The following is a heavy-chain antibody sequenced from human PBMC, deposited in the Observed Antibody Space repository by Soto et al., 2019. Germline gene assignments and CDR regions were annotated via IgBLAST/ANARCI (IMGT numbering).Heavy chain of an antibody. CDR1: GGSISSSSYY. CDR3: ARLGRMTTVTTIDY. V-gene: IGHV4-39*01. Sequence: QLQLQESGPGLVKPSETQSLTCTVSGGSISSSSYYWGWIRQPPGKGLEWIGSIYYSGSTYYNPSLKSRVTISVDTSKNQFSLKLSSVTAADTAVYYCARLGRMTTVTTIDYWGQGTLVTVSS. D-gene: IGHD4-4*01. CDR2: IYYSGST. J-gene: IGHJ4*02.